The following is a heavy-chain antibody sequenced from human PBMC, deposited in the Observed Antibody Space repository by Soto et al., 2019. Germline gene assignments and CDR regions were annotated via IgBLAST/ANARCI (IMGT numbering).Heavy chain of an antibody. D-gene: IGHD6-13*01. Sequence: SVKVSCKASGGTFSSYAISWVRQAPGQGLEWMGGIIPIFGTANYAQKFQGRVTITADESTSTAYMELSSLRPEDTAVYYCARDPAAGTWLDPWGHGTLVTV. CDR2: IIPIFGTA. CDR1: GGTFSSYA. V-gene: IGHV1-69*13. J-gene: IGHJ5*02. CDR3: ARDPAAGTWLDP.